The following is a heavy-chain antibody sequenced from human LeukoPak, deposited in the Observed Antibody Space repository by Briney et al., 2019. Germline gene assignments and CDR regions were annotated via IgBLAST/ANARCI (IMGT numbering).Heavy chain of an antibody. CDR3: ARGILAYDIMTGP. CDR1: GYTFSSYG. V-gene: IGHV1-18*01. CDR2: VSAYNGDT. Sequence: ASVKVSCKTSGYTFSSYGITWVRQAPGQGLEWMGWVSAYNGDTKYAQKLQDRVTMTTDTSTTTAYMELRSLRSDDTAVYYCARGILAYDIMTGPWGQGTRVTVSS. J-gene: IGHJ5*02. D-gene: IGHD3-9*01.